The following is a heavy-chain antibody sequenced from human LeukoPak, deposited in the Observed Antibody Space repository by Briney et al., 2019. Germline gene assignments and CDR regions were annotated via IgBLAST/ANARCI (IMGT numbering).Heavy chain of an antibody. J-gene: IGHJ4*02. CDR2: INSDGSTT. D-gene: IGHD1-20*01. Sequence: GGSLRLSCAASGFTFSSYWMHWVRQAPGKGLVCVSRINSDGSTTNYADSVKGRFTISRDNAKNTLYLQMNSLRAEDTAVYYCAGDRYNWNYFDYWGQGALVTVSS. CDR3: AGDRYNWNYFDY. CDR1: GFTFSSYW. V-gene: IGHV3-74*01.